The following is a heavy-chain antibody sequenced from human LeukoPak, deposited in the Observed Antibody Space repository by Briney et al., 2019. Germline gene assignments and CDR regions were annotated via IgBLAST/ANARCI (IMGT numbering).Heavy chain of an antibody. CDR1: GYTFTSYD. CDR2: MNPNSGNT. D-gene: IGHD3-10*01. CDR3: ARGVVVWRGVIIRLSYNNWFDP. V-gene: IGHV1-8*01. Sequence: GASVKVSCKASGYTFTSYDINWVRQATGQGLEWMGWMNPNSGNTGYAQKFQGRVTMTRNTSISTAYMELSSLRSEDTAVYYCARGVVVWRGVIIRLSYNNWFDPWGQGTLVTVSS. J-gene: IGHJ5*02.